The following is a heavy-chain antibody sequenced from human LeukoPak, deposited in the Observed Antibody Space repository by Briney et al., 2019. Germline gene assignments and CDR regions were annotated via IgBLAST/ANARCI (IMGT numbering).Heavy chain of an antibody. Sequence: PGGSLRLSCAASGFTFSSYSMNWVRQAPGKGLEWVSYIYGSSSIIHYADSVEGRFTISRDNAKNSLYLQMNSLRAEDTAVYYCARPRRDGYNYDFDFWGQGTLVTVSS. CDR3: ARPRRDGYNYDFDF. V-gene: IGHV3-48*04. J-gene: IGHJ4*02. D-gene: IGHD5-24*01. CDR2: IYGSSSII. CDR1: GFTFSSYS.